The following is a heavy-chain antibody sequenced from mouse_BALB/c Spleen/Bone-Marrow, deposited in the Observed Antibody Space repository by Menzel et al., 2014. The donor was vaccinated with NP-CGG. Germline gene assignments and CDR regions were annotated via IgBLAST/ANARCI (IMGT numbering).Heavy chain of an antibody. CDR3: AGEVRPHWYFDV. J-gene: IGHJ1*01. CDR1: GYSFTGYT. Sequence: EVQLQQSGPELVKPGASMKISCKASGYSFTGYTMNWVKQSHGKSLEWIGLINPYNGGTSYNQKFKGKATLTVDKSSSTAYMELLSLTSEDSAVYYCAGEVRPHWYFDVWGAGTTVTVSS. V-gene: IGHV1-18*01. D-gene: IGHD2-14*01. CDR2: INPYNGGT.